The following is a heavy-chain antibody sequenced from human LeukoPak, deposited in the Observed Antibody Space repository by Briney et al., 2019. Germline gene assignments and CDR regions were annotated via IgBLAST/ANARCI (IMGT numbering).Heavy chain of an antibody. CDR3: ARRSGNYHADFDY. CDR2: ISGSGSPI. Sequence: GGSLRLSCAASGFTFSSYAMSWVRQAPGKGLEWISYISGSGSPIYYADAVKGRFTISRDNAKNSLYLQMNSLRAEDTAVYYCARRSGNYHADFDYWGQGTLVTVSS. J-gene: IGHJ4*02. D-gene: IGHD1-26*01. CDR1: GFTFSSYA. V-gene: IGHV3-48*04.